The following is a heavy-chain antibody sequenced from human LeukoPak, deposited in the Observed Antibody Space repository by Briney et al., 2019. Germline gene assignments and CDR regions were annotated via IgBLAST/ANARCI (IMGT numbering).Heavy chain of an antibody. CDR2: IYYSGST. CDR3: ARAPPPRYSYGFYFDY. Sequence: SETLSLTCGVSGGSISNTTWWTWVRPPPGKGLEWIGYIYYSGSTNYNPSLKSRVTISVDTSKNQFSLKLSSVTAADTAVYYCARAPPPRYSYGFYFDYWGQGTLVTVSS. D-gene: IGHD5-18*01. CDR1: GGSISNTTW. V-gene: IGHV4-4*02. J-gene: IGHJ4*02.